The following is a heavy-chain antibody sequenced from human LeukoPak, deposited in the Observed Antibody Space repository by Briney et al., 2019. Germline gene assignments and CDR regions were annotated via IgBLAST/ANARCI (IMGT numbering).Heavy chain of an antibody. D-gene: IGHD6-19*01. CDR1: GFTFSSYE. V-gene: IGHV3-23*01. CDR2: ITRSGDRT. J-gene: IGHJ4*02. CDR3: ARGIPVAGNSAYWSAFDY. Sequence: GGSLRLSCAASGFTFSSYEMNWVRQAPGKGLEWVAGITRSGDRTYYAENLEGRFSLSRDNFRNTVLLQMNRLRVDDTAVYYCARGIPVAGNSAYWSAFDYWGQGIMVTVSS.